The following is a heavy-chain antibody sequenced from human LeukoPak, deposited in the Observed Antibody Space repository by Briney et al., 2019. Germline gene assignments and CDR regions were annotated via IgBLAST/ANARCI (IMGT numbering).Heavy chain of an antibody. CDR2: IYYSGST. D-gene: IGHD3-16*02. CDR3: ARHRKSLGYFDY. J-gene: IGHJ4*02. Sequence: SETLSLTCTVSGGSISSSSYYWGWIRQPPGKGLEWIGSIYYSGSTYYNPSLKSRVTISVDTSKNQFSLKLSSVTAADTAVYYCARHRKSLGYFDYWGQGTLVTVSS. V-gene: IGHV4-39*01. CDR1: GGSISSSSYY.